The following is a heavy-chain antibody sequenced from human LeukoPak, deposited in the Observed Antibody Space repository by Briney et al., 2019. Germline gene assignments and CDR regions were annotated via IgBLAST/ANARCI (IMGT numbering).Heavy chain of an antibody. Sequence: SVKVSCKASGGTFSSYAISWVRQAPGQRLEWMGGIIPIFGTANYAQKFQGRVTITADESTSTAYMELSSLRSEDTAVYYCARDLAGGTDYCTNGVCSGSYWGQGTLVTVSS. J-gene: IGHJ4*02. D-gene: IGHD2-8*01. V-gene: IGHV1-69*01. CDR2: IIPIFGTA. CDR1: GGTFSSYA. CDR3: ARDLAGGTDYCTNGVCSGSY.